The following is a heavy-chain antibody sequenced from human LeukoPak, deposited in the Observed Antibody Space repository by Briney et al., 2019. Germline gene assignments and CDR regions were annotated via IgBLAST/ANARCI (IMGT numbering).Heavy chain of an antibody. V-gene: IGHV3-66*02. D-gene: IGHD2-15*01. CDR2: IYSGGTT. Sequence: TGGSLRLSCTTSGFTVSSNYMSWVRQAPGKGLEWVSVIYSGGTTYYADSVKGRFTISRDNSKNTLYLQMNSLRAEDTAVYYCAKGFGSSPTDAFDIWGQGTMVTVSS. CDR3: AKGFGSSPTDAFDI. J-gene: IGHJ3*02. CDR1: GFTVSSNY.